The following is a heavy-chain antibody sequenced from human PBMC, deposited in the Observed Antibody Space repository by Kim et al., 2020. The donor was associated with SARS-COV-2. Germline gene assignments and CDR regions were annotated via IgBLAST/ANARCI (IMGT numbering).Heavy chain of an antibody. Sequence: YAGPVKGRFANSRDHAKNSLYLQMNSLRDEDPAVYYCASWGVGAISLIPWGQGTLVTVSS. J-gene: IGHJ5*02. V-gene: IGHV3-48*02. CDR3: ASWGVGAISLIP. D-gene: IGHD1-26*01.